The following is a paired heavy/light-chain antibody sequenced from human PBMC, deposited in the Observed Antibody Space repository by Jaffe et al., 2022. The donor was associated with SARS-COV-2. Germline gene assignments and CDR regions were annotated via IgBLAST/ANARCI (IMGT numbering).Heavy chain of an antibody. CDR2: IGAHNSHT. CDR1: GYTFTHYG. Sequence: QVQLVQSGAEVKKPGASVKVSCKASGYTFTHYGFSWVRQAPGQGLEWMGWIGAHNSHTKYAQKFQGRVTMTTDTSTTTAYMELRSLTSDDTAVYYCARTHGDYVLGRWFDPWGQGTLVTVSS. V-gene: IGHV1-18*01. J-gene: IGHJ5*02. CDR3: ARTHGDYVLGRWFDP. D-gene: IGHD4-17*01.
Light chain of an antibody. CDR3: TSYAGGNSYV. CDR1: SSDVGGYNY. J-gene: IGLJ1*01. CDR2: EVS. Sequence: QSALTQPPSASGSPGQSVTISCTGTSSDVGGYNYVSWYQQHPGKAPKLIIYEVSKRPSGVPDRFSGSKSGNTASLTVSGLQAEDEADYYCTSYAGGNSYVFGTGTKVTVL. V-gene: IGLV2-8*01.